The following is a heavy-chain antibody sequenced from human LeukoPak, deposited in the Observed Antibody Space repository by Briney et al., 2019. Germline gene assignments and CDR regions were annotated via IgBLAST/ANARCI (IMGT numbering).Heavy chain of an antibody. J-gene: IGHJ4*02. Sequence: PGGSLRLSCAASGFTFSSYGMHWVRQAPGKGLEWVAFIRYDGSNKYYADSVKGRFTISRDNSKNTLYLQMNSLRAEDTAVYYCAKAYGDYATPFDYWGQGTLVTVSS. CDR1: GFTFSSYG. CDR3: AKAYGDYATPFDY. D-gene: IGHD4-17*01. CDR2: IRYDGSNK. V-gene: IGHV3-30*02.